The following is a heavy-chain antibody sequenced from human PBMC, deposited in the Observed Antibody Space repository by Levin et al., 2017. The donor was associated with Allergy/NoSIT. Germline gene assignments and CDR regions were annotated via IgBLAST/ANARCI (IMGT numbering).Heavy chain of an antibody. CDR1: GFTFNFFA. J-gene: IGHJ5*02. D-gene: IGHD3-10*01. CDR2: ISRGGDKT. CDR3: ASHYGDVSQAYDP. Sequence: GGSLRLSCAASGFTFNFFAMSWVRQAPGKGLEWVSTISRGGDKTYHADSVKGRFTISRDNSKNTLDLQMHSLRGEDTAVYFWASHYGDVSQAYDPWGQGTLVTVSS. V-gene: IGHV3-23*01.